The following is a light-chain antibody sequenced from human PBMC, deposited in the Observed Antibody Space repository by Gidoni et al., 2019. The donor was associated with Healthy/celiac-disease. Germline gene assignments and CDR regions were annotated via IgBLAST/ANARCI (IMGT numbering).Light chain of an antibody. J-gene: IGKJ4*01. CDR1: QSVSSSY. CDR3: QQYGSSPLT. CDR2: GAS. Sequence: IVLTHSPGTLSLSPGERATLSCRASQSVSSSYLAWYQQKPGQDPRLLNYGASSRTTGIPDRFSGSESGTDFTLTISRLEPEDFAEYYCQQYGSSPLTCGGGTKVEIK. V-gene: IGKV3-20*01.